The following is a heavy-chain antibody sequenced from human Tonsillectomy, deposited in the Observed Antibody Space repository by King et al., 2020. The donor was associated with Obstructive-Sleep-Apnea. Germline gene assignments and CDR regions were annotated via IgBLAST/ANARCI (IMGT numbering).Heavy chain of an antibody. D-gene: IGHD3-9*01. V-gene: IGHV3-48*04. J-gene: IGHJ3*01. CDR1: GFTLSTYR. CDR2: ISGLSSSI. Sequence: VQLVESGGGLVLPGGSLRLSCAASGFTLSTYRMNWVRLAPGKGLEWVSYISGLSSSIFYAGSVKGRFTISRDNAKNSLHLLMNNLRVEDTAVYYCARDHGDDILTGYRIPDAFDLWGQGTRVTVSS. CDR3: ARDHGDDILTGYRIPDAFDL.